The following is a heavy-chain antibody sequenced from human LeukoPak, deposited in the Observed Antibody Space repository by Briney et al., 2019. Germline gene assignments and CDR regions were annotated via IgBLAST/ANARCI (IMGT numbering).Heavy chain of an antibody. Sequence: SETLSLTCTVSGGSISSYYWSWIRQPPGKGLEWIGYICYSGSTNYNPSLKSRVTISVDTSKNQFSLRLSSVTAADTAVYYCARGIAAAGTIDYWGQGTLVTVSS. D-gene: IGHD6-13*01. CDR1: GGSISSYY. CDR2: ICYSGST. V-gene: IGHV4-59*08. J-gene: IGHJ4*02. CDR3: ARGIAAAGTIDY.